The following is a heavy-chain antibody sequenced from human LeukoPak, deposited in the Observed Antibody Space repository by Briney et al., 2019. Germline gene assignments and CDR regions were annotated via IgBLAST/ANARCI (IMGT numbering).Heavy chain of an antibody. J-gene: IGHJ6*01. CDR1: GFTFDDFS. CDR2: ISWNSDNI. D-gene: IGHD3-9*01. Sequence: GGSLRLSCAASGFTFDDFSIQCVRQAPGKVRGWDSSISWNSDNIGYADSVKGRCTISRDNAKNSLYLQMNTVRADDTALYYCAKGILTGSYYYGMDVWGQGTTVTVSS. V-gene: IGHV3-9*01. CDR3: AKGILTGSYYYGMDV.